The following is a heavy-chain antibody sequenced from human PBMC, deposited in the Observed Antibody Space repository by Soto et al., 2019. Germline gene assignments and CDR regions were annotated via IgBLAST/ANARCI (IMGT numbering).Heavy chain of an antibody. CDR3: GRGRSGQIVVFY. CDR1: GYTFTGHY. J-gene: IGHJ4*02. V-gene: IGHV1-2*02. Sequence: ASVKVSCKASGYTFTGHYIHWVRQAPEQGPEWMGEIGPESGATRYAQKFQGRVTMTRDMSITTVYMELNNLSPDDTAVYFCGRGRSGQIVVFYWGQGTPVTVSS. D-gene: IGHD1-26*01. CDR2: IGPESGAT.